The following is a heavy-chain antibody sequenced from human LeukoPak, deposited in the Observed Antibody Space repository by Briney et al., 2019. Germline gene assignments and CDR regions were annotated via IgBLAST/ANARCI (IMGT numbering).Heavy chain of an antibody. Sequence: ASVKVSCKASGYTFTGYYMHRVRQAPGQGLEWMGRINPNSGGTNYAQKFQGRVTMTRDTSISTAYMELSRLRSDDTAVYYCARDFPREVRGGLIDYWGQGTLVTVSS. CDR2: INPNSGGT. CDR3: ARDFPREVRGGLIDY. V-gene: IGHV1-2*06. CDR1: GYTFTGYY. J-gene: IGHJ4*02. D-gene: IGHD3-10*01.